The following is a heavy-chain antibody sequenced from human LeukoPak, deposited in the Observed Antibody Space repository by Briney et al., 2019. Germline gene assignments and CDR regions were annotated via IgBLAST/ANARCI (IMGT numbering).Heavy chain of an antibody. Sequence: ASVKVSCKASGYTFTSYGISWVRQAPGQGLEWMGWISAYNGNTNYAQKLQGRVTMTTDTSTSTAYMELRSLRSDDTAVYYCARVFSYYYVSRAPRDWGQRTLVTVSS. D-gene: IGHD3-22*01. V-gene: IGHV1-18*04. CDR2: ISAYNGNT. CDR1: GYTFTSYG. J-gene: IGHJ4*02. CDR3: ARVFSYYYVSRAPRD.